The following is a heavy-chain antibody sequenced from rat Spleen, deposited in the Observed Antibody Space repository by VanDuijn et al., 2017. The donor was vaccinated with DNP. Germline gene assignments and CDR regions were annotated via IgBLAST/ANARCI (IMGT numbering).Heavy chain of an antibody. CDR2: IGSAAYAP. CDR1: GFTFSAYY. CDR3: ARHVSTTAGNYGMDA. D-gene: IGHD1-2*01. Sequence: EVQLVESGGGLVQPGRSLKLSCAASGFTFSAYYMAWVRQAPAKGLEWVAYIGSAAYAPYYGDSVKGRFTISRDNAKSTLYLQMDSLRSEETATYYCARHVSTTAGNYGMDAWGQGTSVTVSS. V-gene: IGHV5S11*01. J-gene: IGHJ4*01.